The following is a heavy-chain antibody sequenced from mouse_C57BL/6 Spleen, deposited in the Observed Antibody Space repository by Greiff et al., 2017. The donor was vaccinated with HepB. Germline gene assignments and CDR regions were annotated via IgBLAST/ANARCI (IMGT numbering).Heavy chain of an antibody. CDR2: IYPGSGNT. J-gene: IGHJ4*01. D-gene: IGHD2-5*01. CDR1: GYTFTDYY. Sequence: QVQLQQSGAELVRPGASVKLSCKASGYTFTDYYINWVKQRPGQGLEWIARIYPGSGNTYYNEKFKGKATLTAEKSSSTAYMQLSSLTSEDSAVYFCARNLYVVGMALYSNYVFYAMDYWGQGTSVTVSS. V-gene: IGHV1-76*01. CDR3: ARNLYVVGMALYSNYVFYAMDY.